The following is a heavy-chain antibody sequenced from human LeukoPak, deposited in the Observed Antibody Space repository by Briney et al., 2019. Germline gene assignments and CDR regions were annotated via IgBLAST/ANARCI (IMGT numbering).Heavy chain of an antibody. D-gene: IGHD1-26*01. CDR2: IYRGGTT. V-gene: IGHV3-66*01. CDR3: ARAGLSGSGTLSDYFDY. CDR1: GFTVSNNY. Sequence: GGSLRLSCAASGFTVSNNYMSWVRQTPGKGLEWVLIIYRGGTTYYADSLKGRFTISRDNSKSTIYLHMNDLRAEDTAVYYCARAGLSGSGTLSDYFDYWGHGALVTVSS. J-gene: IGHJ4*01.